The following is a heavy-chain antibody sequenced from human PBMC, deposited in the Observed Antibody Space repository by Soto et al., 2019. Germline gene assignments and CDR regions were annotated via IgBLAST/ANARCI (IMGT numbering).Heavy chain of an antibody. Sequence: ASVKVSCKASGYTFTSYGISWVRQAPGQGLEWMGWISAYNGNTNYAQKLQGRVTMTTDTSTSTAYMELRSLRSDDTAVYYCASFTGGIAARPGEFACWGQGTLVTVSS. CDR1: GYTFTSYG. CDR2: ISAYNGNT. CDR3: ASFTGGIAARPGEFAC. V-gene: IGHV1-18*01. D-gene: IGHD6-6*01. J-gene: IGHJ4*02.